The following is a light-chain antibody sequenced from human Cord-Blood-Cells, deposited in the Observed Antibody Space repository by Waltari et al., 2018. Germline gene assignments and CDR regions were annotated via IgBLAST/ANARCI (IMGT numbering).Light chain of an antibody. CDR2: DAS. J-gene: IGKJ4*01. Sequence: EVVLTQSPATLSLSPGERATLPCRASPSVSSYLAWYQQKPGQTPRLLIYDASNRATGIPARFSGSGSGTDFTLTISSLEPEDFAVYDGQQRSTLPLTFSGGTEVEIK. V-gene: IGKV3-11*01. CDR1: PSVSSY. CDR3: QQRSTLPLT.